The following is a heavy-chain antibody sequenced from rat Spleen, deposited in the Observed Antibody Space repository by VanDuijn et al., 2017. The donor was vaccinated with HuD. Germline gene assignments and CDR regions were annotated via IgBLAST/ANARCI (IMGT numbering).Heavy chain of an antibody. V-gene: IGHV5-22*01. J-gene: IGHJ2*01. CDR1: GFTFSDYY. Sequence: EVQLVESGGGLVQPGRSLKLSCAASGFTFSDYYMAWVRQAPKKGLEWVASTSYEGSGTYYGDSVKGRFTISRDNAKSTLYLQMNSLRSEDTATYYCTRGGAAISGFAYWGQGVMVTVSS. CDR3: TRGGAAISGFAY. CDR2: TSYEGSGT. D-gene: IGHD1-2*01.